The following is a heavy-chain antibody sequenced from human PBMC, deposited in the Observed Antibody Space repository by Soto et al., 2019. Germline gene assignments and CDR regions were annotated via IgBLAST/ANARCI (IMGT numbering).Heavy chain of an antibody. CDR1: GGSISSSSYY. Sequence: QLQLQESGPGLVKPSETLSLTCTVSGGSISSSSYYWGWIRQPPGKGLEWIGSIYYSGRTYCNPSLKSRVTISVDTSKNQFSLKLSSVTAADTAVYYCARLSVLGYCSGGSCLDYWGQGTLVTVSS. CDR3: ARLSVLGYCSGGSCLDY. J-gene: IGHJ4*02. V-gene: IGHV4-39*01. CDR2: IYYSGRT. D-gene: IGHD2-15*01.